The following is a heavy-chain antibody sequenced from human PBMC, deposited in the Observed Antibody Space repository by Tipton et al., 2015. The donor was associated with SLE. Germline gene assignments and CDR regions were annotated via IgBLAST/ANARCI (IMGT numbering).Heavy chain of an antibody. V-gene: IGHV3-48*04. CDR1: GFIFSPYS. D-gene: IGHD4-11*01. CDR3: SALAYNNDGRGYHMDV. CDR2: IGSGSTNI. Sequence: SLRLSCAASGFIFSPYSINWVRQAPGKGLEWVSYIGSGSTNIKYADSVKGRFTISRDNAKNSVYLQMNSLRADDTAVYYCSALAYNNDGRGYHMDVWGRGTTVTVSS. J-gene: IGHJ6*03.